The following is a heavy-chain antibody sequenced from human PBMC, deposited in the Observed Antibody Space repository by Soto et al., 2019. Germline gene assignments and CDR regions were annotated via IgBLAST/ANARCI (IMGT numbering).Heavy chain of an antibody. Sequence: EVQLVESGGGLVQPGGSLRLSCAASGFTVSSNYMSWVRQAPGKGLEWVSFIYSGGSTYYADSVKGRFTISRDNSKNTLYLQMNSLRAEETAVYYCARDKGCISTSCYEGMDVWVHGTTFTVSS. D-gene: IGHD2-2*01. CDR2: IYSGGST. V-gene: IGHV3-66*01. J-gene: IGHJ6*02. CDR1: GFTVSSNY. CDR3: ARDKGCISTSCYEGMDV.